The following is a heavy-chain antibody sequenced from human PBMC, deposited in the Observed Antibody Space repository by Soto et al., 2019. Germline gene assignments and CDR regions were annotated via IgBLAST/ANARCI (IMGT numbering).Heavy chain of an antibody. CDR2: INPNSGGT. CDR1: GYTFTGYY. J-gene: IGHJ3*02. Sequence: ASVKVSCKASGYTFTGYYMHWVRQAPGQGLEWMGWINPNSGGTNYAQKFQGRVTMTRDTSISTAYMELSRLRSDDTAVYYCAREGFAGHIVVVTAADAFDIWGQGTMVTVSS. V-gene: IGHV1-2*02. CDR3: AREGFAGHIVVVTAADAFDI. D-gene: IGHD2-21*02.